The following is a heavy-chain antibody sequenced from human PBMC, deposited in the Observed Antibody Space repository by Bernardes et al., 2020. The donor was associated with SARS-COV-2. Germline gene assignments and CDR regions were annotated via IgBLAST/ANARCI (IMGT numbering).Heavy chain of an antibody. V-gene: IGHV3-74*01. D-gene: IGHD6-13*01. J-gene: IGHJ2*01. Sequence: GGSLRLSCAASGFTFNSYWMHWVRQAPGKGLVWVSRINSDGSNTNYADSVKGRFTISRDNAKNTLYLQMNSLRVEDTAIYYCASGYRYFDLGGRGTLVTVSS. CDR1: GFTFNSYW. CDR3: ASGYRYFDL. CDR2: INSDGSNT.